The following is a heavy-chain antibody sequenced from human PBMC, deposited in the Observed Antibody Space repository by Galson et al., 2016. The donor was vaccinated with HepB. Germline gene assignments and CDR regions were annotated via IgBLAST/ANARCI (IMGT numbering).Heavy chain of an antibody. CDR3: ARDIVTTIPNALYSGMDV. CDR2: IYYSGYT. D-gene: IGHD5-12*01. Sequence: SETLSLTCTVSGDSVSSSRYYWTWIRQPPEKGLEWIGYIYYSGYTKYNPSLKSRVTISVDTSKNQFSLRLHSVTAAATAVYYCARDIVTTIPNALYSGMDVWGQGTTVTVSS. J-gene: IGHJ6*02. CDR1: GDSVSSSRYY. V-gene: IGHV4-61*01.